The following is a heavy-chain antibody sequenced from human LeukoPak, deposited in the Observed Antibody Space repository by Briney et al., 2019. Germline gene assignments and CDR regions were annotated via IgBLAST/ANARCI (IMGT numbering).Heavy chain of an antibody. V-gene: IGHV4-30-2*01. CDR2: IYHSGST. D-gene: IGHD2-21*02. CDR3: ARLCGGDCYSYYYYGMDV. Sequence: SETLSLTCTVSGGSISSGGYYWSWIRQPPGKGLEWIGYIYHSGSTYYNPSLKSRVTISVDRSKNQFSLKLSSVTAADTAVYYCARLCGGDCYSYYYYGMDVWGQGTTVTVSS. CDR1: GGSISSGGYY. J-gene: IGHJ6*02.